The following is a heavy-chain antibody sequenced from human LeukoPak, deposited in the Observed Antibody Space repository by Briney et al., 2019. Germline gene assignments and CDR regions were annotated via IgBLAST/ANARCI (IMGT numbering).Heavy chain of an antibody. CDR1: GFTFSNYW. D-gene: IGHD3-3*01. V-gene: IGHV3-74*01. J-gene: IGHJ5*01. CDR3: VRDWDHYDFDS. CDR2: INPAGNYG. Sequence: GGSLRLSCAASGFTFSNYWIHWVRLAPGKGLVWVSRINPAGNYGNYADSVKGRFTISRDNAKNTVYLQMNSLRAEDTALFYCVRDWDHYDFDSWGQGTLVTVSS.